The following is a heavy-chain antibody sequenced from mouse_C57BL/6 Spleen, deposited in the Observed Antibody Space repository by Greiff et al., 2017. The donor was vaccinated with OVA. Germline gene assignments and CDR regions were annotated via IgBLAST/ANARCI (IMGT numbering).Heavy chain of an antibody. Sequence: QVQLKESGAELVRPGASVKMSCKASGYTFTSYNMHWVKQTPRQGLEWIGAIYPGNGDTSYNQKFKGKATLTVDKSSSTAYMQLSSLTSEDSAVYFCARSPPYDYDEGHAMDYWGQGTSVTVSS. CDR1: GYTFTSYN. D-gene: IGHD2-4*01. V-gene: IGHV1-12*01. J-gene: IGHJ4*01. CDR3: ARSPPYDYDEGHAMDY. CDR2: IYPGNGDT.